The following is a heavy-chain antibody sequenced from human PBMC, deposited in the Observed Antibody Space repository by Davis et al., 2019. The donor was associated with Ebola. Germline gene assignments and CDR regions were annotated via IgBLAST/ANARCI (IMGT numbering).Heavy chain of an antibody. CDR1: GYIFTTYY. V-gene: IGHV1-46*01. CDR3: ARAYGAVYYYGMDV. J-gene: IGHJ6*02. D-gene: IGHD3-10*01. CDR2: IDPSGGGT. Sequence: ASVKVSCKASGYIFTTYYIHGVRQAPGQGLEWMGIIDPSGGGTDYAQKFQGRVTMTRDTSTSTVYMELRNLRSEDTAVYYCARAYGAVYYYGMDVWGQGTTVTVSS.